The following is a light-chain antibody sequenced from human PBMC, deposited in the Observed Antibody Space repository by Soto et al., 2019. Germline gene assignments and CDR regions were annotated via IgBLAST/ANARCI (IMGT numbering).Light chain of an antibody. CDR1: QSISSSD. J-gene: IGKJ1*01. Sequence: EIVLTQSPGTLSLSPGERATLSCRASQSISSSDLAWYQHRPGQAPRLLIYAASSRATGNPVRFSGSGSGTDFTLSISRLEPEDFAVYYCQHYGSSSWTFGQGTKVEIK. V-gene: IGKV3-20*01. CDR2: AAS. CDR3: QHYGSSSWT.